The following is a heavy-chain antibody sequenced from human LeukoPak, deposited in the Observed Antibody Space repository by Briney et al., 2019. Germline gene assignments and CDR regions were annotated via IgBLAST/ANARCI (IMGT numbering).Heavy chain of an antibody. V-gene: IGHV4-34*01. Sequence: SETLSLTCAVYGGSFSGYYWSWIRQPPGKGLEWIGEINHSGSTNYNPSLKSRGTISVDTSKNQFSLKLSSVTAADTAVYYCARADSSSWRLWGQGTLVTVSS. CDR1: GGSFSGYY. J-gene: IGHJ4*02. D-gene: IGHD6-13*01. CDR2: INHSGST. CDR3: ARADSSSWRL.